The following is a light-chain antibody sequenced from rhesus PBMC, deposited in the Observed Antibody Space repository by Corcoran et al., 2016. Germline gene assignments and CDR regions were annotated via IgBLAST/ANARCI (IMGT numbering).Light chain of an antibody. J-gene: IGKJ4*01. CDR1: QSLVHSNGYTY. CDR3: GQGTHWPLT. V-gene: IGKV2-64*01. Sequence: DVVMTQSPLSLPITPGQPASISCRSSQSLVHSNGYTYLTWYQQKHGQPQRFLIYKVSTRDSGVPDRFSGCGAGKDFTLKISRVEAEDVGVYYCGQGTHWPLTFGGETKVEIK. CDR2: KVS.